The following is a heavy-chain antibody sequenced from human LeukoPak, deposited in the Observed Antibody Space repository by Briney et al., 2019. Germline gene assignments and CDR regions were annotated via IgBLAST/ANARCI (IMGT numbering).Heavy chain of an antibody. Sequence: GGSLRLSCAASGFTFSSYWTSWVRQAPGKGLEWVANIKQDGSEKYYVDSVKGRFTISRDNAKNSLYLQMNSLRAEDTAVYYCARGLGSSSGGWGQGTLVTVSS. CDR1: GFTFSSYW. V-gene: IGHV3-7*01. CDR2: IKQDGSEK. CDR3: ARGLGSSSGG. J-gene: IGHJ4*02. D-gene: IGHD6-6*01.